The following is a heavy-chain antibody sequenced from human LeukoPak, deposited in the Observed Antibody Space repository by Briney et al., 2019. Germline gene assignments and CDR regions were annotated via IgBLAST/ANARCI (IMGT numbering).Heavy chain of an antibody. D-gene: IGHD6-19*01. CDR2: ISSSSSTI. CDR1: GFTFSSYS. V-gene: IGHV3-48*01. CDR3: ARSSGWSDY. J-gene: IGHJ4*02. Sequence: PGGSLRLSCAASGFTFSSYSMNWVRQAPGKGLEWVSYISSSSSTIYYADSVKGRFTISRDNAKNSLYLQMNSLRAEDTAVYYCARSSGWSDYWGQGTLVTVSP.